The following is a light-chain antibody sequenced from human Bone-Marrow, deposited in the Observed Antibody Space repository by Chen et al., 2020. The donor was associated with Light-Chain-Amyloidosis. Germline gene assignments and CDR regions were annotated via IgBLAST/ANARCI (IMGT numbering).Light chain of an antibody. Sequence: QSVLTQPPSTSGTPGQRVTISCSGSTSNIGTYTVNWYRQVPGTAPILLIQSDNQRPSGVPDRFSGSKSGTSASLAISWLQSEDEADYYCAAWDDSLNGVVFGGGTKLTVL. CDR2: SDN. CDR3: AAWDDSLNGVV. CDR1: TSNIGTYT. V-gene: IGLV1-44*01. J-gene: IGLJ2*01.